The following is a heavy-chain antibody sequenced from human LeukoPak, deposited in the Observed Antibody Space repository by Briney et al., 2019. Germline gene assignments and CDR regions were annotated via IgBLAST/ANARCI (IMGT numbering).Heavy chain of an antibody. D-gene: IGHD4-23*01. V-gene: IGHV3-53*01. CDR2: LYSGGST. CDR3: ASGLRWFDY. CDR1: GFTVSSNY. J-gene: IGHJ4*01. Sequence: GGSLRLSCAASGFTVSSNYMSWVRQAPGKGLEWVSALYSGGSTYYADSVKGPLTISRDNSKTTLYLQMNSLRADDTAVYYCASGLRWFDYWGHGTLVTVSS.